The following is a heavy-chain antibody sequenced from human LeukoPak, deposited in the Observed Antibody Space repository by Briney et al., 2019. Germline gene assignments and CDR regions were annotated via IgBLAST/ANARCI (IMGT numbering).Heavy chain of an antibody. D-gene: IGHD3-10*01. CDR2: VYPGDSAP. J-gene: IGHJ4*02. Sequence: PGESLKISCKGSGYNFPTYSIGWVRQVPGKGLEWMGIVYPGDSAPRYSPSFQGQVTISADKSTSTAFPQWNSLKASDTAMYYCARYWFGELGGVDNWGQGTLVTVSS. CDR3: ARYWFGELGGVDN. CDR1: GYNFPTYS. V-gene: IGHV5-51*01.